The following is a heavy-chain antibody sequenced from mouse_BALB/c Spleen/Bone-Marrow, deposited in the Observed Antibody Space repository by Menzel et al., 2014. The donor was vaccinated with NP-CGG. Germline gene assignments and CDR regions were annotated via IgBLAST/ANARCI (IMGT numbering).Heavy chain of an antibody. J-gene: IGHJ4*01. D-gene: IGHD2-1*01. V-gene: IGHV1-7*01. CDR3: ARGNPLYAMDY. CDR2: INPSTGYT. CDR1: GYTFTSYW. Sequence: VQLQQSGAELAKPGASVKMSCKASGYTFTSYWMHWVKQRPGQGLEWIGYINPSTGYTDSNEKFNDKAPLTADKSSSTAYMQLSILTSKDSAVYYCARGNPLYAMDYWGQGTSVTVSS.